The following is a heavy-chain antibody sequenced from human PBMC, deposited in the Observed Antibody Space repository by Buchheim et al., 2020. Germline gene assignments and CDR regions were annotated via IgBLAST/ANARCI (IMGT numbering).Heavy chain of an antibody. J-gene: IGHJ5*02. CDR3: AREMHYDSSGYYYDWFDP. D-gene: IGHD3-22*01. CDR2: IWYDGSNK. V-gene: IGHV3-33*01. CDR1: GFTFSSYG. Sequence: QVQLVESGGGVVQPGRSLRLSCAASGFTFSSYGMHWVRQAPGKGLEWVAVIWYDGSNKYYADSVKGRLTISRDNSKNTLYLQMNSLRAEDTAVYYCAREMHYDSSGYYYDWFDPWGQGTL.